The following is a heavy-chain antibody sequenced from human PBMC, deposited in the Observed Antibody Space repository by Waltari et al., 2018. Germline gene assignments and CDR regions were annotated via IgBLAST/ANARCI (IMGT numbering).Heavy chain of an antibody. Sequence: QLQLQESGPGLVKPSETLSLTCTVSGGSIGSSNNYWGWIRQPPGKGLEWIGRIYYSGNTYYNPSRKSRVTISVDTSKNQFSLRLSSATAADTAVYYCARSGTYRGYFDYWGQGTLVTVSS. J-gene: IGHJ4*02. V-gene: IGHV4-39*01. CDR2: IYYSGNT. D-gene: IGHD1-26*01. CDR1: GGSIGSSNNY. CDR3: ARSGTYRGYFDY.